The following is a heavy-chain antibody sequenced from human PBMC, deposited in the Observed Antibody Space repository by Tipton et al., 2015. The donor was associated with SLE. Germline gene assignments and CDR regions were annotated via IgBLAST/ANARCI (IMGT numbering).Heavy chain of an antibody. CDR3: ARRGWVDAFDI. J-gene: IGHJ3*02. CDR1: GGAISTFY. V-gene: IGHV4-4*07. D-gene: IGHD6-19*01. CDR2: IYSSGRT. Sequence: TLSLTCTVSGGAISTFYWSWIRQSAGKGPEWIGRIYSSGRTNYNPSLKSRVTMSVDTSRKQFSLKLTSVTAPDTAVYYCARRGWVDAFDIWGQGTMVIVSS.